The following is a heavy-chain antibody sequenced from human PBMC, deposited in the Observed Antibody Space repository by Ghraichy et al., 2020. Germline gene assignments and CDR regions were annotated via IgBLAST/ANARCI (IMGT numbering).Heavy chain of an antibody. J-gene: IGHJ6*02. Sequence: VAFIRDVGSNKYYADSVKGRFTISRDNSKNTLYLQMNSLRAEDTAVYYCAKVVNSGYDYRVWGGMDVWGQGTTVTVAS. CDR2: IRDVGSNK. CDR3: AKVVNSGYDYRVWGGMDV. V-gene: IGHV3-30*02. D-gene: IGHD5-12*01.